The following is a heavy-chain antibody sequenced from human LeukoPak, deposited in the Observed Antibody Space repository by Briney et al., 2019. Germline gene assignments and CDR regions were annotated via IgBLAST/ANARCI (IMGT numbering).Heavy chain of an antibody. J-gene: IGHJ4*02. D-gene: IGHD3-9*01. CDR3: AREGPYYDILTGRTYYFDY. CDR2: IYSGGST. CDR1: GFTVSSNY. Sequence: PGGSLRLSCAASGFTVSSNYMSWVRQAPGKGLEWVSVIYSGGSTYYADSVKGRFTISRDNSKNTLYLQMNSLRAEDTAVYYCAREGPYYDILTGRTYYFDYWGQGTLVTVSS. V-gene: IGHV3-53*01.